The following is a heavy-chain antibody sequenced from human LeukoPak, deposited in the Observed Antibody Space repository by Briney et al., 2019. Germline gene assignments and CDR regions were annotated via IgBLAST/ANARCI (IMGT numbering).Heavy chain of an antibody. CDR2: IYTSGST. D-gene: IGHD3-10*01. Sequence: SETLSLTCTVSGGSISSYYWSWIRQPAGKGLEWIGRIYTSGSTNYNPSLKSRVTMSVDKSKNQFSLKLSSVTAADTAVYYCAREVWFGEFVNWFDPWGQGTLVTVSS. V-gene: IGHV4-4*07. CDR1: GGSISSYY. CDR3: AREVWFGEFVNWFDP. J-gene: IGHJ5*02.